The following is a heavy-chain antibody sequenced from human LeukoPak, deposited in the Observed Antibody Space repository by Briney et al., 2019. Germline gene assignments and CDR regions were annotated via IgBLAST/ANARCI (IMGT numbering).Heavy chain of an antibody. CDR1: GFTVSSNY. CDR3: ARLWFGELLGRAVLDI. V-gene: IGHV3-66*01. CDR2: IYSGGST. J-gene: IGHJ3*02. Sequence: GGSLRLSCAASGFTVSSNYMSWVRQAPGKGLEWVSVIYSGGSTYYADSVKGRFTISRDNSKNTLYLQMNSLRAEDTAVYYCARLWFGELLGRAVLDIWGQGTMVTVSS. D-gene: IGHD3-10*01.